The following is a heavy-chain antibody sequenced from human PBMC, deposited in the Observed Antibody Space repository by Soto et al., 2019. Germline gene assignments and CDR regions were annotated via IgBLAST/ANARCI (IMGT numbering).Heavy chain of an antibody. CDR1: GFTFSSYA. CDR3: ARDRGGGAYYYGSGWFQGYY. J-gene: IGHJ4*02. V-gene: IGHV3-30-3*01. D-gene: IGHD3-10*01. Sequence: QVQLVESGGGVVQPGRSLRLSCAASGFTFSSYAMHWVRQAPGKGLERVAVISYDGSNKYYADSVKGRFTISRDNSKNTLYLQRTSLRSEDTAVYYCARDRGGGAYYYGSGWFQGYYWGQGTLVTVSS. CDR2: ISYDGSNK.